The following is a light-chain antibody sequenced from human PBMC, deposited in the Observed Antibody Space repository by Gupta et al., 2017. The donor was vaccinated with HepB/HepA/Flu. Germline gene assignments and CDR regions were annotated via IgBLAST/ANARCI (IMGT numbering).Light chain of an antibody. J-gene: IGLJ3*02. CDR3: ATGDGSRGV. V-gene: IGLV1-47*01. CDR2: DNN. Sequence: QSVLTQPPSASGTPGQKVNISCSGNPSKIGSNYVCWYQQLAGRDPSLLIYDNNQRPAGVPDRFSGAKSGTAASLAIRGRRAEDEDDYYCATGDGSRGVFGGGTRVTVL. CDR1: PSKIGSNY.